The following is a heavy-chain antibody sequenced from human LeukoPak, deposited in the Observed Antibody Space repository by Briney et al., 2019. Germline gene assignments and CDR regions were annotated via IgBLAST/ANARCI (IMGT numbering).Heavy chain of an antibody. CDR1: GGSIRSAASY. CDR3: ARQGGSPDWFDP. Sequence: SGTLSLTCTVSGGSIRSAASYCGWIRQPPGKGLEWIGNIYYSGSTYYNPSLKGRVTISVDTSKNHFSLKVRSVTAADTAVYYCARQGGSPDWFDPWGQGTLVSVSS. V-gene: IGHV4-39*01. D-gene: IGHD1-26*01. J-gene: IGHJ5*02. CDR2: IYYSGST.